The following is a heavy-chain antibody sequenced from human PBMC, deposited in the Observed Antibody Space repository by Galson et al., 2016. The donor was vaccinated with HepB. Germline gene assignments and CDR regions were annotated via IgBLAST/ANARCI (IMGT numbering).Heavy chain of an antibody. CDR3: AREAITKVRGVIISNGMDV. Sequence: SLTCTVSGGSISSGTYYWSWIRQHPEKGLEWVGFIYYSGRTYYNPSLKSRVTMSVDTSNNHFSLRLNSVTAADTAVYYCAREAITKVRGVIISNGMDVWGQGTTVIVSS. V-gene: IGHV4-31*03. CDR2: IYYSGRT. J-gene: IGHJ6*02. CDR1: GGSISSGTYY. D-gene: IGHD3-10*01.